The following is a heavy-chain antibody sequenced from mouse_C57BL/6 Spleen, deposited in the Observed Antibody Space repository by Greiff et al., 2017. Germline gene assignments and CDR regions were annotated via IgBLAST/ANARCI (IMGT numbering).Heavy chain of an antibody. Sequence: DVKLVESGGGLVKPGGSLKLSCAASGFTFSDYGMHWVRQAPEKGLEWVAYISSGSSTIYYADTVKGRFTISRDNAKNPLFLQMTSLRSDDTAMYYCAKKGDYANDYWGQGILVIVS. CDR2: ISSGSSTI. CDR3: AKKGDYANDY. J-gene: IGHJ4*01. V-gene: IGHV5-17*01. CDR1: GFTFSDYG.